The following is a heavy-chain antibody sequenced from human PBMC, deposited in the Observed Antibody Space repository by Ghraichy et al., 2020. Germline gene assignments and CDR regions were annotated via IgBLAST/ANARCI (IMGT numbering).Heavy chain of an antibody. Sequence: GGSLRLSCVASGLMFSPNTMNWVRQAPGKGLEWVSSISSSTRYIYYADSVKGRFTISRDNSKNTLYLQMNSLRAEDTAIYYCAKDSSGWYASLSYFYYGMDVWGQGTTVTVSS. CDR1: GLMFSPNT. CDR2: ISSSTRYI. J-gene: IGHJ6*02. D-gene: IGHD6-19*01. V-gene: IGHV3-21*01. CDR3: AKDSSGWYASLSYFYYGMDV.